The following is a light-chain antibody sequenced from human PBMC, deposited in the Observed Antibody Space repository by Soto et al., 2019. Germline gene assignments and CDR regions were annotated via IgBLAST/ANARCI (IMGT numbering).Light chain of an antibody. CDR2: GND. CDR3: AAWDDSLNGVV. J-gene: IGLJ2*01. V-gene: IGLV1-44*01. CDR1: SSNIGGNT. Sequence: QSVLTQPPSASGTPGQRVTISCSGSSSNIGGNTVNWYQQLPGTAPKLLIFGNDRRPSGVPDRFSGSKSGTSGTLAISGLQSEDEADYYCAAWDDSLNGVVFGGGTQLTVL.